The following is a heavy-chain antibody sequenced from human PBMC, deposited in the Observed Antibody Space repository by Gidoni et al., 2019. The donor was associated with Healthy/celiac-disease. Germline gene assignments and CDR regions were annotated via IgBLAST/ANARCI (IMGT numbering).Heavy chain of an antibody. Sequence: EVQLVESGGGLVQPGRSLRLSCTASGFTFGDYAMSWFRQAPGKGLEWVGFIRSKAYGGTTEYAASVKGRFTISRDDSKSIAYLQMNSLKTEDTAVYYCTRVRDIVVVVAYAFDIWGQGTMVTVSS. D-gene: IGHD2-15*01. CDR3: TRVRDIVVVVAYAFDI. CDR1: GFTFGDYA. CDR2: IRSKAYGGTT. J-gene: IGHJ3*02. V-gene: IGHV3-49*03.